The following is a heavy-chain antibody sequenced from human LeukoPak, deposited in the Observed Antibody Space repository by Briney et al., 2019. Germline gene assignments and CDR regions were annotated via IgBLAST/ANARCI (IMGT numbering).Heavy chain of an antibody. Sequence: GGSLRLSCAASGFTVSSNYMSWVRQAPGKGLEWVSGIYSGGSTYYADSVKGRFTISRHNPKNTLYLQMNSLRAEDTAVYYCATYSGYMWGDAFDIWGQGTMVTVSS. CDR1: GFTVSSNY. CDR2: IYSGGST. D-gene: IGHD3-22*01. CDR3: ATYSGYMWGDAFDI. J-gene: IGHJ3*02. V-gene: IGHV3-53*04.